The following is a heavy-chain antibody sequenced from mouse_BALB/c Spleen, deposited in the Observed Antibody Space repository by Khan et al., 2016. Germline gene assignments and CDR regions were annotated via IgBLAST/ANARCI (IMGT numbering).Heavy chain of an antibody. D-gene: IGHD2-14*01. CDR1: GFAFSSYD. CDR2: ISSGGGST. Sequence: EVELVESGGGLVKPGGSLKLSCAASGFAFSSYDMSWVRQTPEKRLEWVAYISSGGGSTFYPDTVKGRFTISRDNAKNTLYLHMSSLKSEDTAMYYCASGYDYFDYWGQGTTLTVSS. V-gene: IGHV5-12-1*01. CDR3: ASGYDYFDY. J-gene: IGHJ2*01.